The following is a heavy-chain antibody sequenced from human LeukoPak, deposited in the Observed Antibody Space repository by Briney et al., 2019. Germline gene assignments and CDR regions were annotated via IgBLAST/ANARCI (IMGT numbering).Heavy chain of an antibody. V-gene: IGHV4-59*01. CDR1: GDSISSYY. CDR2: IYNSETT. CDR3: ARVVYSHYWPEGMDV. J-gene: IGHJ6*02. Sequence: SETLSLSCTVSGDSISSYYWSWIRQPPGKGLEWIGYIYNSETTNYNPSLESRVTISEDTSKNQFSLMLTSVTAADTAVYYCARVVYSHYWPEGMDVWGQGTTVTVSS. D-gene: IGHD4-11*01.